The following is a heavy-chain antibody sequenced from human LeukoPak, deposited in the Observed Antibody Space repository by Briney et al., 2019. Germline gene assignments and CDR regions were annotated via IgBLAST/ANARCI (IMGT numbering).Heavy chain of an antibody. J-gene: IGHJ6*03. V-gene: IGHV3-48*01. CDR3: TRGSGYSYGYRPPFYYYMDV. CDR2: ISSSGRPI. CDR1: GITFSNYS. Sequence: SGGSLRLSCAPSGITFSNYSMNWVRQAPGKGLDWVSYISSSGRPIYYADSVKGRFTISRDNAKNSLYLQMNSLRAEDTAVYYCTRGSGYSYGYRPPFYYYMDVWGKGTTVTVSS. D-gene: IGHD5-18*01.